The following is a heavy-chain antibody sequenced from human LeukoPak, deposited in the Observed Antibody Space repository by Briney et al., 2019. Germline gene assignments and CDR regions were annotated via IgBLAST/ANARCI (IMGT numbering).Heavy chain of an antibody. CDR3: AKVDGVRAAPGRGRVDS. CDR2: ISGSGGST. V-gene: IGHV3-23*01. Sequence: GGSLRLSCAASGFTFSPYSMSWVRQAPGKGLEWVSDISGSGGSTNYADSVKGRFTVSRDNSKSTLYLQLNSLRVEDTAVYYCAKVDGVRAAPGRGRVDSWGQGTLVTVSS. J-gene: IGHJ4*02. CDR1: GFTFSPYS. D-gene: IGHD6-13*01.